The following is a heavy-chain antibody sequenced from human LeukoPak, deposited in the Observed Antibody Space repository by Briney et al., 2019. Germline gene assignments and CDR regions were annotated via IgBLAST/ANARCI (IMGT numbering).Heavy chain of an antibody. D-gene: IGHD6-19*01. J-gene: IGHJ4*02. CDR1: GFTFGDYA. V-gene: IGHV3-53*01. Sequence: GGSLRLSCTASGFTFGDYAMSWVRQAPGKGLEWVSVIYSGGSTYYADSVKGRFTISRDNSKNTLYLQMNSLRAEDTAVYYCAREGSSGCGWGQGTLVTVSS. CDR3: AREGSSGCG. CDR2: IYSGGST.